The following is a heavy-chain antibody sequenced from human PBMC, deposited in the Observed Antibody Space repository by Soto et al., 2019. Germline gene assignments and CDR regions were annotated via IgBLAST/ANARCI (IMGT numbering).Heavy chain of an antibody. CDR3: AGGGYSGYDRAYYFDY. CDR2: IIPIFGTA. Sequence: QVQLVQSGAEVKKPGSSVKVSCKASGGTFSSYAISWVRQAPGQGLEWMGGIIPIFGTANYAQKFQGRVTITADEXTXIANMERSSLRSEDTAVYYCAGGGYSGYDRAYYFDYWGQGTLVTVSS. V-gene: IGHV1-69*12. D-gene: IGHD5-12*01. J-gene: IGHJ4*02. CDR1: GGTFSSYA.